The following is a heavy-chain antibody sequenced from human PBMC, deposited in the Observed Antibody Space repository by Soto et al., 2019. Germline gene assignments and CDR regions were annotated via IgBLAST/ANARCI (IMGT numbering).Heavy chain of an antibody. J-gene: IGHJ6*02. Sequence: PSWTLSLTCTVSGGSISRGGFYWSWIRPHPGEGLEWIGYIYYSGSTYYNPSLKGRVTISVDTSKNQFSLKLSSVTAADTAVYYCARDCSSTSCYTRYYGMDVWGQGTTVTVSS. CDR1: GGSISRGGFY. V-gene: IGHV4-31*03. D-gene: IGHD2-2*02. CDR3: ARDCSSTSCYTRYYGMDV. CDR2: IYYSGST.